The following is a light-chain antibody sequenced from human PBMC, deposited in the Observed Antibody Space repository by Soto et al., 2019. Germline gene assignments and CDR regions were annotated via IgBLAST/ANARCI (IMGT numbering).Light chain of an antibody. V-gene: IGLV2-14*01. CDR2: DVS. CDR3: AVYTYSNIVM. J-gene: IGLJ3*02. Sequence: QSALTQPASVSGSPGQSITISCTGTSSDVGDYNSVSWYQQHPGKAPKLMIYDVSHRPSGVSSRFSGSKSGNTASLTISGLQAEDEADYYFAVYTYSNIVMFGGGTKLTVL. CDR1: SSDVGDYNS.